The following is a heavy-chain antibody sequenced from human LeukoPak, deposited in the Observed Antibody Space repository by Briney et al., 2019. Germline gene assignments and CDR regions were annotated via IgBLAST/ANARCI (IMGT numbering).Heavy chain of an antibody. Sequence: SETLSLTCAVYGGSFSGYYWSWIRQPPGKGLEWIGEINHSGSTNYNPSLKSRVTISVDTSKNQFSLKLSSVTAADTAVYYCARGRTAYYYDSSGYRFDYWGQGTLVTVSS. CDR1: GGSFSGYY. J-gene: IGHJ4*02. D-gene: IGHD3-22*01. V-gene: IGHV4-34*01. CDR3: ARGRTAYYYDSSGYRFDY. CDR2: INHSGST.